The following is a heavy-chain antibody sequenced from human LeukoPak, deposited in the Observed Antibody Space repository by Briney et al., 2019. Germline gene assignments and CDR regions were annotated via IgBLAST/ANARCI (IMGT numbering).Heavy chain of an antibody. CDR2: IKEYGSDK. CDR1: GFSLSNHW. Sequence: PGGSLRLSCAASGFSLSNHWMNWVLQDPGEGLEWVAGIKEYGSDKYYVDAVKGRFTISRDNTKKTLYLQMNSLRDEDTAVYYCVRGLDSWGLGTLVTVCS. CDR3: VRGLDS. J-gene: IGHJ5*01. V-gene: IGHV3-7*04.